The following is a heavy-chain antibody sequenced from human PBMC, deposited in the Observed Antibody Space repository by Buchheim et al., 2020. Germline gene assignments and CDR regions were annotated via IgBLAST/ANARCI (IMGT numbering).Heavy chain of an antibody. CDR3: TRSLTVAGHDY. D-gene: IGHD6-19*01. CDR1: GFTFSDYW. V-gene: IGHV3-7*01. CDR2: IKQDGSEK. Sequence: EVQLVESGGDLVQPGGSLRLSCAGSGFTFSDYWMSWVRQAPGKGLEWVANIKQDGSEKYYADSVKGRVTISRDNAKRSVNLQMNSLRVEDTAMYYCTRSLTVAGHDYWGQGTL. J-gene: IGHJ4*02.